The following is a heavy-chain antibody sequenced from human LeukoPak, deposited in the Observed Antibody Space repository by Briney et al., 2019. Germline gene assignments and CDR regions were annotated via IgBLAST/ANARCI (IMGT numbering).Heavy chain of an antibody. CDR1: RGTLSRYA. CDR2: IIPIFGTA. D-gene: IGHD3-3*01. V-gene: IGHV1-69*06. Sequence: SVKVSCKACRGTLSRYAISWVRQAPGHGVEWMGGIIPIFGTANYAQKFQGRVTISADKSTSTAYMELSSLRSEDTAVYYCATRYRWSGYWGSDYWGQGTLVTVSS. J-gene: IGHJ4*02. CDR3: ATRYRWSGYWGSDY.